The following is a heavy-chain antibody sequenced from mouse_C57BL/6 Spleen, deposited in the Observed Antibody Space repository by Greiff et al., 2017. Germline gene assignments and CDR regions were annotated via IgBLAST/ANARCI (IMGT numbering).Heavy chain of an antibody. V-gene: IGHV1-64*01. D-gene: IGHD1-3*01. CDR3: ARLKMFDY. J-gene: IGHJ2*01. CDR2: IHPYSGST. CDR1: GYTFTSYW. Sequence: QVQLQQSGAELVKPGASVKLSCKASGYTFTSYWMHWVKQSPGQGLEWIGMIHPYSGSTNYNEKFKSKATLTVDKSSSTAYMLLSSLTSEDSAVYYCARLKMFDYWGQGTTLTVSS.